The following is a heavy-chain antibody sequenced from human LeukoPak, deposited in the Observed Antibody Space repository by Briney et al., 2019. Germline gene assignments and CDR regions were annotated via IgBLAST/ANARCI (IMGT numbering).Heavy chain of an antibody. CDR2: ISSSSSTI. Sequence: GGSLRLSCAASGFTFSSYSVNWVRQAPGKGLEWVSYISSSSSTIYYADSVKGRFTISRDNAKNSLYLQMNSLRAEDTAVYYCARDLRYSSSWYFDYWGQGTLVTVSS. CDR3: ARDLRYSSSWYFDY. CDR1: GFTFSSYS. D-gene: IGHD6-13*01. J-gene: IGHJ4*02. V-gene: IGHV3-48*01.